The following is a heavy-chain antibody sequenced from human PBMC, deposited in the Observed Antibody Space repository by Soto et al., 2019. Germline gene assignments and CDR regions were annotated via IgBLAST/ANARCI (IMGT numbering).Heavy chain of an antibody. Sequence: SETLSLTCTVSGGSISSYYWSWIRQPPGKGLEWIGYIYYSGSTNYNPSLKSRVTISVDTSKNQFSLKLSSVTAADTAVYYCARGGAVTTRPGWFDPWGQGTLGTGS. V-gene: IGHV4-59*01. CDR3: ARGGAVTTRPGWFDP. CDR1: GGSISSYY. CDR2: IYYSGST. D-gene: IGHD4-17*01. J-gene: IGHJ5*02.